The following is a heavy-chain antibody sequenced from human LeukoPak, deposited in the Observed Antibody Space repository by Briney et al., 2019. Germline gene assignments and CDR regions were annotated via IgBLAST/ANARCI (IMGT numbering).Heavy chain of an antibody. CDR1: GGSISSYY. D-gene: IGHD1-26*01. CDR2: IHYSGST. Sequence: SETLSLTCTVSGGSISSYYWSWIRQPPGKGLEWIGYIHYSGSTNYNPSLKSRVTMSVDTSKSQFSLKLSSVTAADTAVYYCARASGNYYGLFDYWGQGTLVTVSS. V-gene: IGHV4-59*01. J-gene: IGHJ4*02. CDR3: ARASGNYYGLFDY.